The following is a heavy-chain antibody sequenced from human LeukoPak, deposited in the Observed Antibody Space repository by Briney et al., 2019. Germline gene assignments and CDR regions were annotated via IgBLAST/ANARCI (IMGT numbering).Heavy chain of an antibody. CDR1: GFTFTDYY. CDR2: IGPHSSAT. J-gene: IGHJ4*02. CDR3: AREGNGLLSKDFDY. Sequence: ASVKVSCKSSGFTFTDYYIHWVRQAPGQGLEWVGYIGPHSSATSSPLEFQGRVTMTRDTSMSTAYMELTRLTSDDTAVYYCAREGNGLLSKDFDYWGQGTLVTVSS. V-gene: IGHV1-2*02. D-gene: IGHD2/OR15-2a*01.